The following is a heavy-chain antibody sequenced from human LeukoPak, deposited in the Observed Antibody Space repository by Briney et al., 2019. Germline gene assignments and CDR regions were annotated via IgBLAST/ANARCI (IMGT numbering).Heavy chain of an antibody. D-gene: IGHD6-13*01. J-gene: IGHJ4*02. V-gene: IGHV4-34*01. CDR2: INHSGST. Sequence: KPSETLSLTCAVYGGSFSGYYWSWIRQPPGKGLEWIGEINHSGSTNYNPSLKSRVTISVDTSKNQFSLKLSSVTAADTAVYYCARGGGIAAAGRRRADYWGQGTLVTVSS. CDR3: ARGGGIAAAGRRRADY. CDR1: GGSFSGYY.